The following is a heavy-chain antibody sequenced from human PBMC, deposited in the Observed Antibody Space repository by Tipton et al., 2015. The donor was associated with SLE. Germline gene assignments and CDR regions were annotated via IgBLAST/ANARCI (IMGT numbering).Heavy chain of an antibody. Sequence: TLSLTCAVSGGSISSGGYSWSWIRQPPGKDLEWIGYIYPSGTTFYNPSLESRVTISLDRSKNQFSLNLSSVTAADTAAYYCARLRIVYGFHGLDYWGQGALVTVSS. CDR2: IYPSGTT. CDR1: GGSISSGGYS. J-gene: IGHJ4*02. V-gene: IGHV4-30-2*01. D-gene: IGHD2-8*01. CDR3: ARLRIVYGFHGLDY.